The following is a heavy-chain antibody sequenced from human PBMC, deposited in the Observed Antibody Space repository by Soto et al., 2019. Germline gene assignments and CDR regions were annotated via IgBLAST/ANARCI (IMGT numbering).Heavy chain of an antibody. J-gene: IGHJ4*02. V-gene: IGHV3-30-3*01. Sequence: QVQLVESGGGVVQPGRSLRLSCSASGFTFSDFEMCWVRQAPGKGLDWVSFISYDGSNQYYAGSVKGRFTVSRDNSKNTLFLLMNSLRPEDTAVYFCARRTGTAPRFDYWGQGTLVTVSS. CDR2: ISYDGSNQ. CDR1: GFTFSDFE. D-gene: IGHD1-7*01. CDR3: ARRTGTAPRFDY.